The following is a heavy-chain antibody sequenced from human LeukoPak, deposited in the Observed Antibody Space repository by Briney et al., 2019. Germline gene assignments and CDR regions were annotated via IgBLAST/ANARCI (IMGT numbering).Heavy chain of an antibody. D-gene: IGHD2-8*01. J-gene: IGHJ4*02. CDR2: INPSGGST. CDR3: ARDDSPYCTNGVCSPTGGDY. CDR1: GYTFTSYY. V-gene: IGHV1-46*01. Sequence: ASVKVSCKASGYTFTSYYMHWVRQAPGQGLEWMGIINPSGGSTSYAQKFQGRVTMTRDMSTSTVYMELSSLRSEDTAVYYCARDDSPYCTNGVCSPTGGDYWGQGTLVTVSS.